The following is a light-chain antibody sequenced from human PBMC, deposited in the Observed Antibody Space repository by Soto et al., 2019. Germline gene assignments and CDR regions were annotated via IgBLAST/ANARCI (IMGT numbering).Light chain of an antibody. CDR1: HSVSNF. CDR3: QQYNNWPIT. V-gene: IGKV3-15*01. Sequence: EVVMTQSPVTLSVPPGERATLSCRASHSVSNFLAWYQQKPGQAPRLLIYGASTRATGIPARFSGSGSGTEFTLTISSLQSEDFAVYYCQQYNNWPITFGQGTRLEIK. CDR2: GAS. J-gene: IGKJ5*01.